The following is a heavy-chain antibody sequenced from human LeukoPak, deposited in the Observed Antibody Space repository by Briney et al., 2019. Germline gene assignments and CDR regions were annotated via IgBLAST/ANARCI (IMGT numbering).Heavy chain of an antibody. CDR3: ARGSPYYYHGSGSYYYFRY. D-gene: IGHD3-10*01. CDR2: IYYTGST. CDR1: GGSVSSGSYY. V-gene: IGHV4-61*01. J-gene: IGHJ4*02. Sequence: SETLSLTCTVSGGSVSSGSYYWSWIRQPPGTGLEWIGYIYYTGSTNYSPSLQSRVTISADTSKNQFSLKLSSVTAADTAVYYCARGSPYYYHGSGSYYYFRYWGQGTLVTVSS.